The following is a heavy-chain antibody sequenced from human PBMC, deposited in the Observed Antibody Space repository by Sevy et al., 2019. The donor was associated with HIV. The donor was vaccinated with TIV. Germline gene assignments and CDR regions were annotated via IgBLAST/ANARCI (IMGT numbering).Heavy chain of an antibody. CDR1: GGSFSGYY. V-gene: IGHV4-34*01. CDR2: INHSGST. D-gene: IGHD1-1*01. J-gene: IGHJ4*02. Sequence: SETLSLTCAVYGGSFSGYYWSWIRQPPGKGLEWIGEINHSGSTNYNPSLKSRVTISVDTSKNQFSLKLSSVTAADTAVYYCARGSTTGTTEESTRESAFDYWGQGTLVTVSS. CDR3: ARGSTTGTTEESTRESAFDY.